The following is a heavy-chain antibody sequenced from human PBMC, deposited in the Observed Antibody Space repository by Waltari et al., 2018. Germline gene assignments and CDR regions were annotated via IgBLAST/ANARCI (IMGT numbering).Heavy chain of an antibody. CDR1: GGTFSSYA. D-gene: IGHD3-10*01. Sequence: QVQLVQSGAEVKKPGSSVKVSCKASGGTFSSYAISWVRQAPGQGLEWMGGIISIFGKANYAQNCQVRVTITTDDSTSTAYMELISLRSEDTAVYYCARVRSYYYYYYGMDVWGQGTTVTVSS. V-gene: IGHV1-69*05. CDR3: ARVRSYYYYYYGMDV. J-gene: IGHJ6*02. CDR2: IISIFGKA.